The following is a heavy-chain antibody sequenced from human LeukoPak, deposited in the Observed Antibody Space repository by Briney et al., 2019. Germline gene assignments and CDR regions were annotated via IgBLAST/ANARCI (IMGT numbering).Heavy chain of an antibody. Sequence: GGSLRLSCAASGYTFNAYTMSWVRRAPGKGLEWVSSISSSSTYIYYADSVKGRFTISRDNAKNSLFLQMSSLRAEDTAVYYCARDLPEGKYWGQGTLVTVSS. CDR2: ISSSSTYI. J-gene: IGHJ4*02. CDR1: GYTFNAYT. CDR3: ARDLPEGKY. V-gene: IGHV3-21*04.